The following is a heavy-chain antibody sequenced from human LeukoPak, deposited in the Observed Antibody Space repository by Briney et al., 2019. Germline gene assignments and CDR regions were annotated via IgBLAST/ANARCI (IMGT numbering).Heavy chain of an antibody. CDR3: ATDLVGIAAAGTRDY. J-gene: IGHJ4*02. CDR2: FDPEDGET. CDR1: GYTLTELS. V-gene: IGHV1-24*01. D-gene: IGHD6-13*01. Sequence: ASVKVSCKVSGYTLTELSMHWVRQAPGKGLEWMGGFDPEDGETIYAQKFQGRVTMTENTSTDTAYMELSSLRSEDTAVYYCATDLVGIAAAGTRDYWGQGTLVTVSS.